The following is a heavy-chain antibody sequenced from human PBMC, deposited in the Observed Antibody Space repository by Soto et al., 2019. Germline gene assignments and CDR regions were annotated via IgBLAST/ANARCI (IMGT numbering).Heavy chain of an antibody. V-gene: IGHV4-31*03. CDR2: IYYSGST. CDR1: GGSISSVGYY. Sequence: PSETLSLTCTVSGGSISSVGYYWSWIRQDPGKGLEWIGYIYYSGSTYYNPSLKSRLTISVDTSKNQFSLKLSSVTAADTAVYYCARDLGYNYGFMDVWGQGTTVTVSS. CDR3: ARDLGYNYGFMDV. D-gene: IGHD5-18*01. J-gene: IGHJ6*02.